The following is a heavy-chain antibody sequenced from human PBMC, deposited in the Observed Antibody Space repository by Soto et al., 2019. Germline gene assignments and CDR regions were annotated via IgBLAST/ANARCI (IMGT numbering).Heavy chain of an antibody. CDR2: ISSSSSTI. V-gene: IGHV3-48*02. J-gene: IGHJ4*02. CDR3: ARDGYGSGSYYFDY. Sequence: EVQLVESGGGLVQPGGSLRLSCAASGFTFSSYSMNWVRQAPGKGLEWVSYISSSSSTIYYADSVKGRFTISRDNAKNSLYLQMNSLRDEDTAVYYCARDGYGSGSYYFDYWGQGALVTVSS. D-gene: IGHD3-10*01. CDR1: GFTFSSYS.